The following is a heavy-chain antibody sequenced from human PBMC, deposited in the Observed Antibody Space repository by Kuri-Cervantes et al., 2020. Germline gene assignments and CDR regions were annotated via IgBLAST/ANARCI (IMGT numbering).Heavy chain of an antibody. Sequence: GESLKISCAASGFTFSSYAMHWVRQAPGKGLEWVAIIPCDGRKKYYADSVRGRFTTSRDNSKNTLYLQMNSLRAEDTAVYYCAKEEWLVPSAEDYWGQGTLVTVSS. CDR3: AKEEWLVPSAEDY. J-gene: IGHJ4*02. V-gene: IGHV3-30*07. CDR1: GFTFSSYA. CDR2: IPCDGRKK. D-gene: IGHD6-19*01.